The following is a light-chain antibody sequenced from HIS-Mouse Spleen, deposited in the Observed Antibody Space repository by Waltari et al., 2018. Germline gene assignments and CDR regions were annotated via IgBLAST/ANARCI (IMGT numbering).Light chain of an antibody. Sequence: QSVLTQPPSASGTPGQRVTISCSGSSPNIGSNYVYLYQQLPGTAPKLLIYRNNQRPSGVPDRFSGSKSGTSASLAISGFRSEDEADYYCAAWDDSLSGPVFGGGTKLTVL. CDR1: SPNIGSNY. CDR3: AAWDDSLSGPV. CDR2: RNN. V-gene: IGLV1-47*01. J-gene: IGLJ3*02.